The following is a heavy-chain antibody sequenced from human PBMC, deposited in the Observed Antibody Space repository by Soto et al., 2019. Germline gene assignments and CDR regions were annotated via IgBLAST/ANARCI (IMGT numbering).Heavy chain of an antibody. D-gene: IGHD1-26*01. CDR1: GYTFTVYY. CDR2: INPKSGGT. V-gene: IGHV1-2*02. Sequence: ASGKVSCKASGYTFTVYYMHWVRQAPGQGLEWMGWINPKSGGTMYPQKFQGRVTMTWDTSISTAYMALTRLRSDDTAVCYCARDLAKGGGSAGFDYWGQGTLVTVSS. J-gene: IGHJ4*02. CDR3: ARDLAKGGGSAGFDY.